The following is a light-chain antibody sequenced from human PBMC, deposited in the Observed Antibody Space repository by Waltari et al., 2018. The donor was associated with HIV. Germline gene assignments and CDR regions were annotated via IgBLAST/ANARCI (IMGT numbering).Light chain of an antibody. CDR3: QSYDSNNHVL. J-gene: IGLJ2*01. V-gene: IGLV6-57*03. CDR1: SGSFASNY. CDR2: QDN. Sequence: NFMLTQPHSVSESPGKTVTISCTRSSGSFASNYVQRYQQRPGSAPTTVIYQDNQRPSGVPVRFSGSIDSSSNSASLTISGLKTEDEADYYCQSYDSNNHVLFGGGTKLTVL.